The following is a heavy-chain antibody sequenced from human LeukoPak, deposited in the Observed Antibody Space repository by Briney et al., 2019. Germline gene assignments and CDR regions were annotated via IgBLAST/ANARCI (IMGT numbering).Heavy chain of an antibody. V-gene: IGHV4-39*01. CDR1: GGSISSSSYY. J-gene: IGHJ3*02. CDR2: IYYSGST. CDR3: ARRTNQRAFDI. Sequence: SEALSLTCTVSGGSISSSSYYWGWLRQPPGKGLEWIGSIYYSGSTYYNPSLKSRVTISVDTSKNQFSLKLSSVTAADTAVYYCARRTNQRAFDIWGQGTMVTVSS.